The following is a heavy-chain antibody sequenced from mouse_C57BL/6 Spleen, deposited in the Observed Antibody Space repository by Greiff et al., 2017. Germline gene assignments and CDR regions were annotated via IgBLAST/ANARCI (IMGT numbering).Heavy chain of an antibody. D-gene: IGHD2-4*01. CDR1: GYTFTSYW. J-gene: IGHJ1*03. CDR2: INPSSGYT. V-gene: IGHV1-7*01. Sequence: QVTLKVSGAELAKPGASVKLSCKASGYTFTSYWMHWVKQRPGQGLEWIGYINPSSGYTKYNQKFKDKATLTADKSSSTAYMQLSSLTYEDSAVYYCAREGYDYDVYFDVWGTGTTVTVSS. CDR3: AREGYDYDVYFDV.